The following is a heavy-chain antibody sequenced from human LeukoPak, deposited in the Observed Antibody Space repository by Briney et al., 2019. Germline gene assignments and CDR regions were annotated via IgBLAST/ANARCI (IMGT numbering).Heavy chain of an antibody. D-gene: IGHD3-22*01. CDR3: ARETYYYDSSGSDY. J-gene: IGHJ4*02. V-gene: IGHV3-9*01. Sequence: GGSLRLSCAASGFTFDDYAMHWVRQAPGKGLEWVSGISWNSGSIGYADSVKGRFTISRDNAKNSLYLQMNSLRAEDTAVYYRARETYYYDSSGSDYWGQGTLVTVSS. CDR2: ISWNSGSI. CDR1: GFTFDDYA.